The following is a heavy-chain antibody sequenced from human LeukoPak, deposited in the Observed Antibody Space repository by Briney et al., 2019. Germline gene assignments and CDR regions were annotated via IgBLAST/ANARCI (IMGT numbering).Heavy chain of an antibody. D-gene: IGHD4-11*01. Sequence: PGGSLRLSCAASGFTFSSYGVHWVRQAPGKGLEWVAFIQYDGSNKYYADSVKGRFTISRDNSKNTLYLQMNSLRAEDTAVYYCARSLEQYSNYNWFDPWGQGTLVTVSS. CDR3: ARSLEQYSNYNWFDP. CDR2: IQYDGSNK. J-gene: IGHJ5*02. CDR1: GFTFSSYG. V-gene: IGHV3-30*02.